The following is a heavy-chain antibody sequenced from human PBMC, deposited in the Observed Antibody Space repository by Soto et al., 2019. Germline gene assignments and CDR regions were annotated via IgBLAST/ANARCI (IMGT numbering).Heavy chain of an antibody. CDR3: ARMRFLEWFFGP. J-gene: IGHJ5*02. CDR1: GGSISSYY. CDR2: IYYSGST. D-gene: IGHD3-3*01. V-gene: IGHV4-59*08. Sequence: QVQLQESGPGLVKPSETLSLTCTVSGGSISSYYWSWIRQPPGKGLEWIGYIYYSGSTNYNPSLKSRVTISVDTSKNQFSLKLSSVTAADTAVYYCARMRFLEWFFGPWGQGTLVTVSS.